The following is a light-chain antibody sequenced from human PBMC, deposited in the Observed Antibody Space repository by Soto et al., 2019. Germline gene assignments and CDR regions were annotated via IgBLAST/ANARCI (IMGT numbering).Light chain of an antibody. CDR1: SSNIGSNT. Sequence: QSVLTKPPSASGTPGQRVTISCSGSSSNIGSNTVNWYQQLPGTAPKLLIYSNNQRPSGVPDRFSGSKSGTSASLAISGLQSEDEADYYCAAWDDSLTGLYVFGIWPKVTVL. V-gene: IGLV1-44*01. J-gene: IGLJ1*01. CDR2: SNN. CDR3: AAWDDSLTGLYV.